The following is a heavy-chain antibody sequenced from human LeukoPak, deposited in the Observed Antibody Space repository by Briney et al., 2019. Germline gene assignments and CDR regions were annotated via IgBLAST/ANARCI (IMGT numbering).Heavy chain of an antibody. J-gene: IGHJ4*02. CDR3: ARGDSYASDY. Sequence: ASVKVSCKASGYTFTGYYMHWVRQAPGQGLEWMGWINPNSGGTNYAQKFQGRVTVTRGTSISTAYMELSRLTSDDTAVYYCARGDSYASDYWGQGTLVTVSS. V-gene: IGHV1-2*02. D-gene: IGHD5-18*01. CDR2: INPNSGGT. CDR1: GYTFTGYY.